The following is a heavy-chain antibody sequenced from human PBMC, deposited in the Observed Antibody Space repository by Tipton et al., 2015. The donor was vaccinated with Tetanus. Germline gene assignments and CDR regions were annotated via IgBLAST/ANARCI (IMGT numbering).Heavy chain of an antibody. CDR1: GFTFSTYT. D-gene: IGHD3-10*01. V-gene: IGHV3-64*02. J-gene: IGHJ4*02. Sequence: LRLSCAASGFTFSTYTMHWVRRAPGKGLESVSAVSSDGGRTWYADSVKGRFTISRDNSKNTLYLQMGSLRGEDMAVYYCAREGIAGSADYWGQGTLVTVSS. CDR3: AREGIAGSADY. CDR2: VSSDGGRT.